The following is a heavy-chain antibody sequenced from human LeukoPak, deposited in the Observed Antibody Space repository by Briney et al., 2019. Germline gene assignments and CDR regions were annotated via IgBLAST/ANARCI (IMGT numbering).Heavy chain of an antibody. D-gene: IGHD1-26*01. Sequence: GGSLRLSCAASGFTFSSYTMNWVSQAPGKGLEWVSSISRSSTYIYYADSVKGRFTISRDNAKKSLYLQMNSLRAEDTAVYYCARGSDSGSYPSYFDYWGQGTLVTVSS. V-gene: IGHV3-21*01. CDR3: ARGSDSGSYPSYFDY. CDR2: ISRSSTYI. CDR1: GFTFSSYT. J-gene: IGHJ4*02.